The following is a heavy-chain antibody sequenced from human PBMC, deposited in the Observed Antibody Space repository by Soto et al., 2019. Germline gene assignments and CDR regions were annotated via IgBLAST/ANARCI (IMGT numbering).Heavy chain of an antibody. J-gene: IGHJ4*02. CDR3: RGDGGVRGVGAVSAF. D-gene: IGHD1-26*01. Sequence: GGSLRLSCAASGFTFSSYWMHWVRQAPGKGLVWVSRINSDGATTYYADSVKGRFTISGDNSKNTLYLQMNSLIAEDTAVFYCRGDGGVRGVGAVSAFRGRGTWEPVSP. CDR2: INSDGATT. CDR1: GFTFSSYW. V-gene: IGHV3-74*01.